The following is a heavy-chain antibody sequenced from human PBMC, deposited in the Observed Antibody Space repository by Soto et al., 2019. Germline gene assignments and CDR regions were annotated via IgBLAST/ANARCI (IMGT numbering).Heavy chain of an antibody. CDR3: ARETDTARAHLFDY. CDR1: GGTFSSYT. CDR2: IIPILGIA. J-gene: IGHJ4*02. D-gene: IGHD5-18*01. Sequence: QVQLVQSGAEVKKPGSSVKVSCKASGGTFSSYTISWVRQAPGQGLEWMGRIIPILGIANYAQKFQVSVTIHADKSPSPAHMARSRQRSEDTAVDYCARETDTARAHLFDYWGQGTLVTVSS. V-gene: IGHV1-69*08.